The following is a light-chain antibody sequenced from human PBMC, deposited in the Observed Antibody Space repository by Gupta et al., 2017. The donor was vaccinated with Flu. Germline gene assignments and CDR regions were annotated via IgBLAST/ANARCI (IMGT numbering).Light chain of an antibody. CDR1: QSLLRTNGYNC. J-gene: IGKJ4*01. CDR3: RKTLDTAFT. V-gene: IGKV2-28*01. Sequence: DLVMNQSPISLPVTPGTPASIPCRTSQSLLRTNGYNCLDWYLQKPGQSPQLLIYLGSTRASGVPYRFSGNGSGTDFTLTIISVQAEDVGLYYCRKTLDTAFTFGRGTNVEIK. CDR2: LGS.